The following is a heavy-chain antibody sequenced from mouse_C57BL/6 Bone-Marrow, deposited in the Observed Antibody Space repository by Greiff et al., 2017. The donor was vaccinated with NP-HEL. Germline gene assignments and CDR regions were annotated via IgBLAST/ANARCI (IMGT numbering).Heavy chain of an antibody. V-gene: IGHV1-64*01. Sequence: QLQQPGAELVKPGASVKLSCKASGYTFTSYWMHWVKQRPGQGLEWIGMIHPNSGSTNYNEKFKSKATLTVDKSSSTAYMQLSSLTSEDSAVYYCARWEVTGYAMDYWGQGTSVTVSS. CDR2: IHPNSGST. CDR1: GYTFTSYW. D-gene: IGHD2-2*01. J-gene: IGHJ4*01. CDR3: ARWEVTGYAMDY.